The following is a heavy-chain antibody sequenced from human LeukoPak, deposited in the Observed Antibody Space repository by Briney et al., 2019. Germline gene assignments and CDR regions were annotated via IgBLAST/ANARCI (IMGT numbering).Heavy chain of an antibody. CDR2: ISDDGSKI. D-gene: IGHD1-26*01. J-gene: IGHJ4*02. V-gene: IGHV3-33*05. Sequence: GRSLRLSCAASGFTFSSYGMHWVRQAPGKGLEWVAVISDDGSKIYYADSVKGRISISRDNSKNMVYLQMNSLRDEDTAVYYCAGDRYSGSYGGVFDYWGQGTLVTVSS. CDR3: AGDRYSGSYGGVFDY. CDR1: GFTFSSYG.